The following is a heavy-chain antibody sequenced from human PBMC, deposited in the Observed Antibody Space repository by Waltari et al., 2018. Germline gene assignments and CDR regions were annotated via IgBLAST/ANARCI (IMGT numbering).Heavy chain of an antibody. J-gene: IGHJ4*02. D-gene: IGHD1-1*01. CDR1: SYG. V-gene: IGHV1-18*01. CDR3: ARATNDD. CDR2: ISAYTGDT. Sequence: SYGISWVRLAPGQGLEWMGWISAYTGDTNYAREFQDRVTMTTDTSTTTVYMILRSLTYDDTAVYYCARATNDDWGQGTLVTVSS.